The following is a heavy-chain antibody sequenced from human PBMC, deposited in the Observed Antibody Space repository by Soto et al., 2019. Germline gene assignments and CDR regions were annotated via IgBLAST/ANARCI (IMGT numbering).Heavy chain of an antibody. D-gene: IGHD2-15*01. Sequence: EVQLVESGGCLVQPGGSLRLSCAASGFTFSSYWMTWVRQAPGKGLEWVDNINQDGSEEYYVDSVKGRFTISRDNAKNSLYLQMNSLRADDTAVYYCARDRCATKCPANECWGQGTLVTVSS. V-gene: IGHV3-7*01. J-gene: IGHJ4*02. CDR2: INQDGSEE. CDR1: GFTFSSYW. CDR3: ARDRCATKCPANEC.